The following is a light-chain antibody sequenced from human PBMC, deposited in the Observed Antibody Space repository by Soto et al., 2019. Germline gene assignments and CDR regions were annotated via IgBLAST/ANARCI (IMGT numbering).Light chain of an antibody. V-gene: IGLV1-47*02. J-gene: IGLJ2*01. CDR1: SSNIGSNF. CDR2: GND. Sequence: QSVLTQPPSASGTPGQRVTISCSGSSSNIGSNFVSWYQQLPGTAPKLLIYGNDQRPSGVPDRFSGSKSGTSASLAINGLRSEDEADYYCAAWDDSLSGVFGGGTKVTVL. CDR3: AAWDDSLSGV.